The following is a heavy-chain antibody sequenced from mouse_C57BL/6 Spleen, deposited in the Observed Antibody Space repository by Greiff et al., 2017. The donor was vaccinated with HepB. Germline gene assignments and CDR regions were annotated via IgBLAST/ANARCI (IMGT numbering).Heavy chain of an antibody. CDR2: INPSSGYT. CDR1: GYTFTSYT. D-gene: IGHD1-1*01. J-gene: IGHJ4*01. V-gene: IGHV1-4*01. Sequence: QVQLQQSGAELARPGASVKMSCKASGYTFTSYTMHWVKQRPGQGLEWIGYINPSSGYTKYNQKFKDKATLTADKSSSTAYMQLSSLTSEDSAVYYGARSSGSSLYYAMDYWGQGTSVTVSS. CDR3: ARSSGSSLYYAMDY.